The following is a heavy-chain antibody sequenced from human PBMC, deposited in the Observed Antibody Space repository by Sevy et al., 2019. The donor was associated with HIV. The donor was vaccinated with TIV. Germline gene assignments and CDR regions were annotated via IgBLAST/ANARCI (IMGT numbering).Heavy chain of an antibody. J-gene: IGHJ3*02. V-gene: IGHV3-30-3*01. CDR2: ISYDGSNK. CDR1: GFTFSSYA. CDR3: ARDPGSDAFDI. Sequence: GGSLRLSCAASGFTFSSYAMHWVRQAPGKGLEWVAVISYDGSNKYYADSVKGRFTISRDNSKNTLYLQINSLRAEDTAVYYCARDPGSDAFDIWGQGTMVTVSS.